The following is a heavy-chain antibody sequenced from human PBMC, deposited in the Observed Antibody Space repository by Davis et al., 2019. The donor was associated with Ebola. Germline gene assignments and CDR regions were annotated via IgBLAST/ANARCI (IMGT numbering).Heavy chain of an antibody. CDR2: ISSSSSYI. Sequence: GESLKISCAASGFTFSSYSMNWVRQAPGKGLEWVSSISSSSSYIYYADSVKGRFTISRDNAKNSLYLQMNSLRAEDTAVYYCARARPYYFDYWGQGTLVTVSS. CDR3: ARARPYYFDY. J-gene: IGHJ4*02. CDR1: GFTFSSYS. V-gene: IGHV3-21*01.